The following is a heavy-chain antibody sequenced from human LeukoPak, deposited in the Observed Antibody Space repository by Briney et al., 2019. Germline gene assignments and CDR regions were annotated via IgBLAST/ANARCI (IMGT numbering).Heavy chain of an antibody. CDR3: ARTGGYCSSTSCYESRYYYYYYYMDV. J-gene: IGHJ6*03. D-gene: IGHD2-2*03. CDR2: IYYSGST. Sequence: SETLSLTCTVSGGSISSYYWSWIRQPPGKGLEWIGYIYYSGSTSYNPSLKSRVTISVDTSKNQFSLKLSSVTAADTAVYYCARTGGYCSSTSCYESRYYYYYYYMDVWGKGTTVTVSS. CDR1: GGSISSYY. V-gene: IGHV4-59*01.